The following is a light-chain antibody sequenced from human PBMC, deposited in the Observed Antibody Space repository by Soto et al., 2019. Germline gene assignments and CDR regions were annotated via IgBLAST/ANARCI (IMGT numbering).Light chain of an antibody. CDR3: QQRSNWPLT. CDR2: DSS. CDR1: QSVSSY. J-gene: IGKJ4*01. Sequence: EIVLTQFPATLSLSPGDGATLSCRASQSVSSYLAWYQQKRGQAPGLLIHDSSNRATGIPARFSGSGSGTDFSLIISSLEPEDFAVYYCQQRSNWPLTFGGGTKVDIK. V-gene: IGKV3-11*01.